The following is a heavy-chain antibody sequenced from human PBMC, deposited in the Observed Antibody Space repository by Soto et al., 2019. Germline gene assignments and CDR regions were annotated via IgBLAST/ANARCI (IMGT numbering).Heavy chain of an antibody. V-gene: IGHV3-23*01. D-gene: IGHD2-2*01. CDR2: ISGSGGST. J-gene: IGHJ4*01. Sequence: GSLRLSCAASGFTFISYAMSWVRQAPGKGLEWVSAISGSGGSTYYADSVKGRFTISRDNSKNTLYLQMNSLRAEDTAVYYCAKDGPPQYCSSTSCYYFAYWGNGTPPTASS. CDR1: GFTFISYA. CDR3: AKDGPPQYCSSTSCYYFAY.